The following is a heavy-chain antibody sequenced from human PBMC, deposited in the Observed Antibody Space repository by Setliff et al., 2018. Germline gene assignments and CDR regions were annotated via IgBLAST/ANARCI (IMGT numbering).Heavy chain of an antibody. CDR2: INHSGST. CDR1: GDSITSTDHY. V-gene: IGHV4-39*07. Sequence: TSETLSLTCTVSGDSITSTDHYWGWIRQTPGKGLEWIGEINHSGSTNYNPSLKGRVTISVDTSKNQFSLKLSSVTAADTAVYYCAREDTAMATYYYGMDVWGQGTTVTVSS. D-gene: IGHD5-18*01. CDR3: AREDTAMATYYYGMDV. J-gene: IGHJ6*02.